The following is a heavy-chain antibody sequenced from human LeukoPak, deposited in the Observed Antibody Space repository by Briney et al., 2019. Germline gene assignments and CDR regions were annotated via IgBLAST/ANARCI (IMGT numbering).Heavy chain of an antibody. Sequence: GGPLRLSCAASGFTFIDYYMSWIRQAPGKGLEWVSYISSSGSTIYYADSVKGRFTISRDNAKNSLYLQMNSLRAEDTAVYYCARDGPLGAFDVWGQGTMVTVSS. CDR1: GFTFIDYY. V-gene: IGHV3-11*01. CDR2: ISSSGSTI. J-gene: IGHJ3*01. CDR3: ARDGPLGAFDV.